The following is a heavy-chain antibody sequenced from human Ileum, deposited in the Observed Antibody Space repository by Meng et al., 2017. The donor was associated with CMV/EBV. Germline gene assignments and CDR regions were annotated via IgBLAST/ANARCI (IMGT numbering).Heavy chain of an antibody. CDR1: TFGGYR. D-gene: IGHD3-3*01. Sequence: TFGGYRVNWVRRDPGKGLEWVSTISSSSSYIYYAESVKGRFTISRDNAKNSLYLQMNSLRAEDTAVYYCARGGGTIFGVVISYYFDYWGQGTLVTVSS. CDR3: ARGGGTIFGVVISYYFDY. CDR2: ISSSSSYI. J-gene: IGHJ4*02. V-gene: IGHV3-21*01.